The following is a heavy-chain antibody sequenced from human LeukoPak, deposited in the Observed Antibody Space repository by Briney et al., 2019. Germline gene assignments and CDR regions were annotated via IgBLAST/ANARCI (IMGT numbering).Heavy chain of an antibody. V-gene: IGHV1-2*02. J-gene: IGHJ5*02. Sequence: GASVKVSCKASGDTFTGYYMHWVRQAPGQGLEWMGWINPNSGGTNYAQKFQGRVTMTRDTSISTAYMELSRLRSDDTAVYYCARDSGDYYGSGIFRWFDLWGQGTLVTVSS. CDR3: ARDSGDYYGSGIFRWFDL. D-gene: IGHD3-10*01. CDR2: INPNSGGT. CDR1: GDTFTGYY.